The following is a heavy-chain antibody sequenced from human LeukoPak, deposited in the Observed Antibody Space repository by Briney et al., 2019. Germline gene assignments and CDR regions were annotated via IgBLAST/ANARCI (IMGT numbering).Heavy chain of an antibody. D-gene: IGHD1/OR15-1a*01. J-gene: IGHJ3*02. CDR1: GFTFNIYP. CDR3: AGKSPTTTRQHAFDI. CDR2: ISGGGETT. V-gene: IGHV3-23*01. Sequence: GASLRLSCVASGFTFNIYPMSWVRQAPGKGLEWVSAISGGGETTLYADSVGGRFTISRDNSRNTLFLQMSSLRAEDTAVYFCAGKSPTTTRQHAFDIWGRGTMVTVSS.